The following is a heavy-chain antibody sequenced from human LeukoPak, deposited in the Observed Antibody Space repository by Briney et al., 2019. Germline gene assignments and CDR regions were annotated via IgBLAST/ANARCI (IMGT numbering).Heavy chain of an antibody. J-gene: IGHJ4*02. CDR1: GFIFSSYT. D-gene: IGHD1-1*01. V-gene: IGHV3-64*01. Sequence: GGSLRLSCAASGFIFSSYTMYWVRQAPGKGLEYVSAISSNGGSTYYANSVKGRFTISRGNSKSTLYLQMGSLRGEDMAVYYCAREVNWRFDYWGQGTLVTVSS. CDR3: AREVNWRFDY. CDR2: ISSNGGST.